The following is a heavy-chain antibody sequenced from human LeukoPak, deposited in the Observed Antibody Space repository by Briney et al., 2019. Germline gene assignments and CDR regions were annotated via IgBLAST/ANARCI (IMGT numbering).Heavy chain of an antibody. CDR2: ISYDGSNK. Sequence: GGSLRLSCAASGFTFDDYGMSWVRQAPGKGLEWVAVISYDGSNKYYADSVKGRFTISRDNSKNTLYLQMNSLRAEDTAVYYCARDRSRYSSGWYPYYFDYWGQGTLVTVSS. CDR1: GFTFDDYG. CDR3: ARDRSRYSSGWYPYYFDY. V-gene: IGHV3-30*03. J-gene: IGHJ4*02. D-gene: IGHD6-19*01.